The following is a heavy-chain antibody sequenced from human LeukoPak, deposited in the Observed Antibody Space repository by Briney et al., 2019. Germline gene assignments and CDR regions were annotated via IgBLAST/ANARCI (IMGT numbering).Heavy chain of an antibody. V-gene: IGHV1-2*02. J-gene: IGHJ5*02. Sequence: ASVKVSCKASGYTFTGYYMHWVRQAPGQGLGWMGWINPNSGGTNYAQKFQGRVTMTRDTSISTAYMELSRLRSDDTAVYYCASTSEMRQRWFDPWGQGTLVTVSS. D-gene: IGHD5-24*01. CDR3: ASTSEMRQRWFDP. CDR1: GYTFTGYY. CDR2: INPNSGGT.